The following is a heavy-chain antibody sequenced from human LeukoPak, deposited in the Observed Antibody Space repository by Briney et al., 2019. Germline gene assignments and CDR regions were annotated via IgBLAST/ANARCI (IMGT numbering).Heavy chain of an antibody. CDR3: AKRLRTGYNYGYPDY. CDR1: GFTFSDYA. D-gene: IGHD5-18*01. Sequence: GGSLRLSCAASGFTFSDYAMSWVRQAPGKGLVWVSNIGGSGGSAHYTDSLKGRFTISRDNSKDTLFLRMTSLIADDPALYSCAKRLRTGYNYGYPDYWGQGPLVTVSS. CDR2: IGGSGGSA. V-gene: IGHV3-23*01. J-gene: IGHJ4*02.